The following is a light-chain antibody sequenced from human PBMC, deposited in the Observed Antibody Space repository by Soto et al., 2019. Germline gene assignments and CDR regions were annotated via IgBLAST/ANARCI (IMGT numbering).Light chain of an antibody. CDR3: QQYGSTPLT. Sequence: EIVLKQSPDTLSLSPGERATLSCRASQSVKNNYLAWYQQKPGQAPRFLIYDASSRATGIPDRFSGSGSGTDFTLTISRLEPEDFAVYYCQQYGSTPLTFGGRTKVDIK. V-gene: IGKV3-20*01. CDR2: DAS. CDR1: QSVKNNY. J-gene: IGKJ4*01.